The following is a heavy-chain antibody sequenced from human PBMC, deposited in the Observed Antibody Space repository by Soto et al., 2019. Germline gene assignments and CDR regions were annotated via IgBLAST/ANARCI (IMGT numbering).Heavy chain of an antibody. CDR2: IYYSGST. V-gene: IGHV4-59*01. Sequence: SETLSLTCTVSGGSISSYYWSWIRQPPGKGLEWIGYIYYSGSTNYNPSLKSRVTISVDTSKNQFSLKLSSVTAADTAVYYCARALYGDYGGYFDYWGQGTLVNVSS. CDR3: ARALYGDYGGYFDY. D-gene: IGHD4-17*01. J-gene: IGHJ4*02. CDR1: GGSISSYY.